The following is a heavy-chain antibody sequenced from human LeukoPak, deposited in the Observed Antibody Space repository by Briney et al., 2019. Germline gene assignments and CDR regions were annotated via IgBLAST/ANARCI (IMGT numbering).Heavy chain of an antibody. Sequence: ASVKVSCKASGYSFTNYDINWVRQATGQGVEWMGYMNPNTGDTGYAQKLQGSVTMTRDSSISTAYMELTSLGSEDTAVYYCARGREIVVVPAASLNDFWGQGTLVTVSS. CDR1: GYSFTNYD. CDR2: MNPNTGDT. CDR3: ARGREIVVVPAASLNDF. D-gene: IGHD2-2*01. V-gene: IGHV1-8*01. J-gene: IGHJ4*02.